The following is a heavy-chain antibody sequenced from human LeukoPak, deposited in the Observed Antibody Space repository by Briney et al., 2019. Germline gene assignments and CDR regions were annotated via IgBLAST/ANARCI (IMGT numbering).Heavy chain of an antibody. Sequence: ASVKVSCKASGYTFTGYYMHWVRQAPGQGLEWMGWINPNSGGTNYAQKFQGRVTMTRDTSISTAYMELSRLRSDDTAVYYCARDWYSRGWDLDYLGQGTLVPVSS. CDR2: INPNSGGT. J-gene: IGHJ4*02. CDR1: GYTFTGYY. CDR3: ARDWYSRGWDLDY. D-gene: IGHD6-19*01. V-gene: IGHV1-2*02.